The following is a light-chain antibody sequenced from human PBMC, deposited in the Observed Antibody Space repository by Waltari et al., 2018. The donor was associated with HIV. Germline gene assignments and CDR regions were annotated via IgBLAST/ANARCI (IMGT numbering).Light chain of an antibody. CDR1: SSDVGTYNY. Sequence: QSALTQPRSVSGSPGQSVTISCTGTSSDVGTYNYVSWYQQHPGKAPKLILYDVSKRPSGVPDRFSGSKSGNTASLTISGLRVEDEVEYYCCSYAGSSFYVFGTGTQVTVL. CDR2: DVS. CDR3: CSYAGSSFYV. J-gene: IGLJ1*01. V-gene: IGLV2-11*01.